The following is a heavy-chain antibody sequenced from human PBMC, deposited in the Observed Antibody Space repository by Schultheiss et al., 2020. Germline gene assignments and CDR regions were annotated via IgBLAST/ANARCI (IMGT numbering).Heavy chain of an antibody. V-gene: IGHV3-30*04. CDR3: ARERQQWLVLGTDYYYGMDV. J-gene: IGHJ6*02. CDR1: GFTFSSYA. Sequence: GESLKIPCAASGFTFSSYAMHWVRQAPGKGLEGLAVISYDGGNKFYADSVKGRFTISRDDSENTLYLQMNSLRAEDTAVYYCARERQQWLVLGTDYYYGMDVWGQGTTVTVS. CDR2: ISYDGGNK. D-gene: IGHD6-19*01.